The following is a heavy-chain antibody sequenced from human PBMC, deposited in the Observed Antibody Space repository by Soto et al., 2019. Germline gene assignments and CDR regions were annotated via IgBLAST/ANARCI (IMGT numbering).Heavy chain of an antibody. CDR3: AKTTVQYSLGYFDY. CDR1: GGSISSYY. D-gene: IGHD4-17*01. Sequence: QVQLQESGPGLVKPSETLSLTCTVSGGSISSYYWSWIRQPPGKGLEWIGYIYYSGRTNYNPSLKSRVTISVDTSKNQFSLKLSSVTAADTAVYYCAKTTVQYSLGYFDYWGQGTLVTVSS. V-gene: IGHV4-59*08. J-gene: IGHJ4*02. CDR2: IYYSGRT.